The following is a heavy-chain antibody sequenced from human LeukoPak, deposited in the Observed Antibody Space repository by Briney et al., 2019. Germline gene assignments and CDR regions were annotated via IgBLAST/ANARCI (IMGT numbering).Heavy chain of an antibody. J-gene: IGHJ4*02. Sequence: GASVKVSCKASGGTFSSYAISWVRQAPGQGLEWMGIINPSGGSTSYAQKFQGRVTMTRDTSTSTVYMELSSLRSEDTAVYYCAKDHLPGIVVAGRDYWGQGTLVTVSS. CDR3: AKDHLPGIVVAGRDY. V-gene: IGHV1-46*01. D-gene: IGHD6-19*01. CDR2: INPSGGST. CDR1: GGTFSSYA.